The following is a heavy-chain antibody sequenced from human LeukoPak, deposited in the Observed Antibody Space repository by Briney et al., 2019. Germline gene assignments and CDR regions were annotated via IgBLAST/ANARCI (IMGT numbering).Heavy chain of an antibody. Sequence: ASLKVSCKASGYTFTSYDINCVRQATGEGLEWMGWMNPNRGNTGYAQKFKGRVTMTRNTSISTAYMELSSLRSEDTAVYYCARGLRKQWLVSWFDPWGQGTLVTVSS. CDR1: GYTFTSYD. J-gene: IGHJ5*02. D-gene: IGHD6-19*01. CDR3: ARGLRKQWLVSWFDP. CDR2: MNPNRGNT. V-gene: IGHV1-8*01.